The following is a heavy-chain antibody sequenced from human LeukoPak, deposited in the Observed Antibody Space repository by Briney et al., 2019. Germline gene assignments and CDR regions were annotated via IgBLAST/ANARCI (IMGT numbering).Heavy chain of an antibody. D-gene: IGHD2-21*02. Sequence: GGSLRLSCAASGFTFSSYSMNWVRQAPGKGLEWVSSISSSSSYIYYADSVKGRFTISGDNAKNSLYLQMNSLRAEDTAVYYCARGLAYCGGDCYHDAFDIWGQGTMVTVSS. CDR3: ARGLAYCGGDCYHDAFDI. CDR1: GFTFSSYS. V-gene: IGHV3-21*01. J-gene: IGHJ3*02. CDR2: ISSSSSYI.